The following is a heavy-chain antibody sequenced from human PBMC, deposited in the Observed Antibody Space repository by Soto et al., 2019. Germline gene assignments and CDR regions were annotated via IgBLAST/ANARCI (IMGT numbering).Heavy chain of an antibody. CDR2: INPNSGGT. D-gene: IGHD3-22*01. Sequence: QVQLVQSGAEVKKPGASVKVSCKASGYTFTGYYMHWVRQAPGQGLEWMGWINPNSGGTNYAQKCQGWVTMTRDTSISTAYMELSRLRSDDTAVYYCARERGEYYYDSSGYYYGMDVWGQGTTVTVSS. J-gene: IGHJ6*02. V-gene: IGHV1-2*04. CDR3: ARERGEYYYDSSGYYYGMDV. CDR1: GYTFTGYY.